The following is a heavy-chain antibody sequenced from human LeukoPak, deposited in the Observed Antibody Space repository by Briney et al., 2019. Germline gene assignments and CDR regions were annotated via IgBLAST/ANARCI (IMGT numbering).Heavy chain of an antibody. Sequence: ASVKVSCKASGGTFSGYAISWVRQAPGQGLEWMGGIIPIFGTANYAQKFQGRVTITTDESTSTAYMELSSLRSEDTAVYYCARGLYYYDSSGYDYYYMDVWGKGTTVTVSS. CDR3: ARGLYYYDSSGYDYYYMDV. D-gene: IGHD3-22*01. CDR1: GGTFSGYA. V-gene: IGHV1-69*05. CDR2: IIPIFGTA. J-gene: IGHJ6*03.